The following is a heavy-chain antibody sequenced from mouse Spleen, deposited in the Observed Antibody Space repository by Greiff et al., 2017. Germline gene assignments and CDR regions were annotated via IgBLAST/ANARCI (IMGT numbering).Heavy chain of an antibody. V-gene: IGHV1-69*01. D-gene: IGHD2-14*01. J-gene: IGHJ3*01. CDR1: GYTFTSYW. Sequence: VQLQQPGAELVMPGASVKLSCKASGYTFTSYWMHWVKQRPGQGLEWIGEIDPSDSYTNYNQKFKGKATLTVDKSSSTAYMQLSSLTSEDSAVYYCARSHRGTSPWFAYWGQGTLVTVSA. CDR2: IDPSDSYT. CDR3: ARSHRGTSPWFAY.